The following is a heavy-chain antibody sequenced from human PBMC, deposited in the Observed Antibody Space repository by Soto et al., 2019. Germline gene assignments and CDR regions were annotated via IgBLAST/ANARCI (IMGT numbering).Heavy chain of an antibody. CDR1: GYTFTSYD. CDR3: ARSARPYYYYGMDV. Sequence: ASVKVSCKASGYTFTSYDINWVRQATGQGLEWMGWMNPNSGNTGYAQKFQGRVTMTRNTSISTAYMELSSLGSEDTAVYYCARSARPYYYYGMDVWGQGTTVTVSS. CDR2: MNPNSGNT. J-gene: IGHJ6*02. D-gene: IGHD6-6*01. V-gene: IGHV1-8*01.